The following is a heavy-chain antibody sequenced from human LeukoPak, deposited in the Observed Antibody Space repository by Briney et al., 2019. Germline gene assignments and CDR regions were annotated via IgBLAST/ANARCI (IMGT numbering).Heavy chain of an antibody. CDR2: ISYDGSNK. CDR3: ARDAIYGSGSYFPYYYYGMDV. D-gene: IGHD3-10*01. CDR1: GFTFSSYG. Sequence: GGSLRLSCAASGFTFSSYGMHWVRQAPGKGLEWVAVISYDGSNKYYADSVKGRFTISRDNSKNTLYLQMNSLRAEDTAVYYCARDAIYGSGSYFPYYYYGMDVWGQGTTVTVSS. J-gene: IGHJ6*02. V-gene: IGHV3-30*03.